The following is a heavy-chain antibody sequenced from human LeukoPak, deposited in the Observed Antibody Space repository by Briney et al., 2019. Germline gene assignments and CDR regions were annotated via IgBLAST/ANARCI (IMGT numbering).Heavy chain of an antibody. J-gene: IGHJ4*02. CDR1: GYTFTSYA. CDR3: ARGSKPYVWGSYPDY. Sequence: ASEKVSCKASGYTFTSYAMHWVHQAPGQRLEWMGWINAGNGNTKYSQKFQGRVTITRDTSASTAYMELSSLRSEDTAVYYCARGSKPYVWGSYPDYWGQGTLVTVSS. CDR2: INAGNGNT. V-gene: IGHV1-3*01. D-gene: IGHD3-16*02.